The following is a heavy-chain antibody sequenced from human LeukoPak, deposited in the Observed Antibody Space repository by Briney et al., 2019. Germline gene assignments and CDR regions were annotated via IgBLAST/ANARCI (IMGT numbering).Heavy chain of an antibody. CDR3: TSHGSTYYFDY. Sequence: LAGGSLRLSCATSGFTFSRYEYNWVLLAPGWGLVWISYSSICGATKYYEDCVRCRFTVSRDNDRDSLYLQMDSLRAEDTATYYCTSHGSTYYFDYCGQGTQVTVSS. CDR2: SSICGATK. D-gene: IGHD5/OR15-5a*01. V-gene: IGHV3-48*03. CDR1: GFTFSRYE. J-gene: IGHJ4*02.